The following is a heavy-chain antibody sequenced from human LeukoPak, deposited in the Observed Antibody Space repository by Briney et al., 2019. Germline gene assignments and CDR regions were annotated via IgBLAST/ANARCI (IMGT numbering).Heavy chain of an antibody. CDR2: IKQDGSEK. D-gene: IGHD3-10*01. J-gene: IGHJ4*02. Sequence: GGSLRLSCAASGFTFSSYLMSWVRQAPGKGLEWVANIKQDGSEKYYVDSVKGRFTISRDNAKNALYLQMNSLRAEDTAVYYCARDRGYGDYRGQGTLVTVSS. CDR3: ARDRGYGDY. CDR1: GFTFSSYL. V-gene: IGHV3-7*04.